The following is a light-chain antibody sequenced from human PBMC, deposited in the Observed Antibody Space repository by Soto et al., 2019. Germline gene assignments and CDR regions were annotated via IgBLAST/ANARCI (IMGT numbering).Light chain of an antibody. CDR2: DAS. Sequence: EIVLPQYPGTLSLSPGERATLSCRASQSVRNSYLAWYQQKPGQAPRLLMYDASNTATGIPARFSGSGSGTEFTLTISSLESEEVAVDYCQQYNNWPLTFGGGTKVDIK. V-gene: IGKV3D-15*01. J-gene: IGKJ4*01. CDR1: QSVRNSY. CDR3: QQYNNWPLT.